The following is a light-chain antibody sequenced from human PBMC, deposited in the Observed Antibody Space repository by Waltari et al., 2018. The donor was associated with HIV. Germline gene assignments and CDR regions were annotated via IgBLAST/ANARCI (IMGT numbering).Light chain of an antibody. V-gene: IGKV3-20*01. Sequence: EIVLTQSPGTLSLSPGERATLSCRASQSVSSTYLAWYQHKPGRAPRLLIYGASSRATGIPDRFSGSGSGTDFTLTITRLEPEDFAIYYCQQYGSSPQTFGQGTKVEI. J-gene: IGKJ1*01. CDR3: QQYGSSPQT. CDR1: QSVSSTY. CDR2: GAS.